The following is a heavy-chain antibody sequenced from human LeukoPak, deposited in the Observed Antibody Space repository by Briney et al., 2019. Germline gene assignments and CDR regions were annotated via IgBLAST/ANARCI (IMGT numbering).Heavy chain of an antibody. Sequence: GGSLRLPCAASGFRFDDYAMHWVRQAPGKGLEWVSGISWNSGSIGYADSVKGRFTISRDNAKNSLYLQMNSLRAEDMALYYCAKASGSGSFSNWFDPWGQGTLVTVSS. D-gene: IGHD3-10*01. CDR1: GFRFDDYA. J-gene: IGHJ5*02. CDR2: ISWNSGSI. V-gene: IGHV3-9*03. CDR3: AKASGSGSFSNWFDP.